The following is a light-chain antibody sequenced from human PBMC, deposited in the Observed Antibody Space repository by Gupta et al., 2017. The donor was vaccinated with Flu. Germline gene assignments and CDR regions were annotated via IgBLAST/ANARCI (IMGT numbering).Light chain of an antibody. V-gene: IGLV2-14*01. Sequence: QSALTQPASVSGSPGQSITISCTGTSSDIGAYNFVSWYQQHPGKAPKLLIYEVTNRPSGVSYRFSGSKSGNTASLTISGLQAEDEADYYCSSYKRSGTFGLGGGTKLTVL. CDR3: SSYKRSGTFG. J-gene: IGLJ2*01. CDR1: SSDIGAYNF. CDR2: EVT.